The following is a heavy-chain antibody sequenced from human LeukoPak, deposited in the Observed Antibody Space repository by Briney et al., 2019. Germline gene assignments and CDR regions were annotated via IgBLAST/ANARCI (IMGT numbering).Heavy chain of an antibody. CDR2: ISAYNGNT. J-gene: IGHJ1*01. V-gene: IGHV1-18*01. CDR3: ASVADYAEYFQH. CDR1: GYTFTSYG. D-gene: IGHD4-17*01. Sequence: ASVKVSCKASGYTFTSYGISWVRQAPGQGLEWMGWISAYNGNTNYAQKLQGRVTMTTDTSTSTAYMELRSLRSDDTAVYYCASVADYAEYFQHWGQGTLVTVSS.